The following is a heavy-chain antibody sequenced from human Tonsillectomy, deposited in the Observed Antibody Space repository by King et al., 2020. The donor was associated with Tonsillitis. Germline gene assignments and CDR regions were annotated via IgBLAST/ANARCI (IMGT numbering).Heavy chain of an antibody. D-gene: IGHD5-12*01. CDR3: ARGGYSGYDRTHYFDC. V-gene: IGHV3-7*03. CDR2: IKQDGSEK. Sequence: VQLVVSGGGLVQPGGSLRLSCAASGFTFSFYWMSWVRQAPGKGLEWVANIKQDGSEKHYVESVKGRFTISRDNAKNSLYLQMNSLRVEDTAVYYCARGGYSGYDRTHYFDCWGQGSLVSVSS. CDR1: GFTFSFYW. J-gene: IGHJ4*02.